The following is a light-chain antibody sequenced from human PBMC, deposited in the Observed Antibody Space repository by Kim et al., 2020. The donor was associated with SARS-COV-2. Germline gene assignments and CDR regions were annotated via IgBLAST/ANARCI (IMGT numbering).Light chain of an antibody. CDR3: QQSYNIPHT. CDR2: GAS. J-gene: IGKJ2*01. Sequence: DIQITQSPSSLSASVGDRVTITCRASQSITTYLNWYQHKVGKAPRVLIYGASTLQSGVPSRFSGSGSGTDFTLTIISLQPEDSATYYCQQSYNIPHTFGQGTKLEIK. CDR1: QSITTY. V-gene: IGKV1-39*01.